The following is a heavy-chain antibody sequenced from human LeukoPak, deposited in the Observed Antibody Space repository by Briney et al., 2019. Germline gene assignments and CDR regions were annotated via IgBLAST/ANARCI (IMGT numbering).Heavy chain of an antibody. Sequence: GGSLRLSCAASGFTFSSYGMHWVRQAPGKGLEWVTFIRYDGSNKYYADSVKGRFTISRDNSKNTLYLRMNSLRAEDAAVYYCARVLRKGPYGDGGYFYYYMDVWGKGTTVTVSS. CDR3: ARVLRKGPYGDGGYFYYYMDV. CDR2: IRYDGSNK. V-gene: IGHV3-30*02. J-gene: IGHJ6*03. D-gene: IGHD4-17*01. CDR1: GFTFSSYG.